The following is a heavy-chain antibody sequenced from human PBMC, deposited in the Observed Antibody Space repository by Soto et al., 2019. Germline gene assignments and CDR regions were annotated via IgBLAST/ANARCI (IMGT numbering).Heavy chain of an antibody. CDR1: GFTFSSYW. J-gene: IGHJ4*02. Sequence: PGGSLRLSCAASGFTFSSYWMYWVRQAPGKGLVWVSRTNSDGSDTSYADSVKGRFTISRDNAKNTLYLQMNSLRAEDTAVYYCARDRGRSLFAYWGQGTLVTVSS. CDR2: TNSDGSDT. D-gene: IGHD6-19*01. CDR3: ARDRGRSLFAY. V-gene: IGHV3-74*01.